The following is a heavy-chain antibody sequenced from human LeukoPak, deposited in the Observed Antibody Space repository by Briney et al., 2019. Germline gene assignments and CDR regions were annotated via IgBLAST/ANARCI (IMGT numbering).Heavy chain of an antibody. J-gene: IGHJ6*02. V-gene: IGHV4-31*03. CDR1: GGSISSGGYY. CDR3: ARGELYYYYGMDV. D-gene: IGHD1-26*01. CDR2: IYYSGST. Sequence: SQTLSLTCTVSGGSISSGGYYWSWIRQHPGQGLEWIGYIYYSGSTYYNPSLKSRVTISVDTSKNQFSLKLSSVTAADTAVYYCARGELYYYYGMDVWGQGTTVTVSS.